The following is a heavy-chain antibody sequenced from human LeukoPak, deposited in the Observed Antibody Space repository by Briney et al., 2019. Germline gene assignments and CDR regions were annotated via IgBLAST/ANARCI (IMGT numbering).Heavy chain of an antibody. CDR3: ARGSPSYAQWHFDL. Sequence: ASVKVSCKASGYTITDYNLHWVRQAPGQGLEWMGWIIPNTGGTNYAQKFQDWFTMSSDTSISTAYMELSSLRSDDTAVYYCARGSPSYAQWHFDLWGRGTLVTVSS. CDR2: IIPNTGGT. J-gene: IGHJ2*01. D-gene: IGHD2/OR15-2a*01. CDR1: GYTITDYN. V-gene: IGHV1-2*04.